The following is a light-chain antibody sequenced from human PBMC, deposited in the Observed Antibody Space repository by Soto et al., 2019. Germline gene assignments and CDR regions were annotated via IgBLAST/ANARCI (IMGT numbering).Light chain of an antibody. CDR2: GNS. Sequence: QAVVTQPPSVSGAPGQRVTISCTGSSSNFGAGYDVHWYQQLPGTAPKLLIYGNSNRPSGVPDRFSGSKSGTSASLAITGLQTEDEAHYYCQSYDNSLTAWVFGGGTKVTVL. V-gene: IGLV1-40*01. CDR3: QSYDNSLTAWV. CDR1: SSNFGAGYD. J-gene: IGLJ3*02.